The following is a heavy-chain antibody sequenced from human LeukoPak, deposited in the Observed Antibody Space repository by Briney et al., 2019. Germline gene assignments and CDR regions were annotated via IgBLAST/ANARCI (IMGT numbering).Heavy chain of an antibody. CDR2: INSDGSST. D-gene: IGHD4-17*01. CDR1: GFTFSSYW. V-gene: IGHV3-74*01. CDR3: AREGTVTIRKNYYYYYGMDV. J-gene: IGHJ6*02. Sequence: GGSLRLSCAASGFTFSSYWMHWVRQAPGKGLVWVSRINSDGSSTSYADSVKGRFTISRDNAKNTLYLQMNSLRAEDTAVYYCAREGTVTIRKNYYYYYGMDVWGQGPTVSVFS.